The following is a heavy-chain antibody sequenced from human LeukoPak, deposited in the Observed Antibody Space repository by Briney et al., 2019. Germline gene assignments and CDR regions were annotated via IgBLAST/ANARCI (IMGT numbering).Heavy chain of an antibody. CDR3: ARDPRQQLVLDY. J-gene: IGHJ4*02. CDR1: GFTFSSYA. V-gene: IGHV3-30*04. Sequence: GRSLRLSCAASGFTFSSYAMHWVSQAPGKGLGWVAVISYDGSNKYYADSVKGRFTISRDNSKNTLYLQMNSLRAEDTAVYYCARDPRQQLVLDYWGQGTLVTVSS. CDR2: ISYDGSNK. D-gene: IGHD6-13*01.